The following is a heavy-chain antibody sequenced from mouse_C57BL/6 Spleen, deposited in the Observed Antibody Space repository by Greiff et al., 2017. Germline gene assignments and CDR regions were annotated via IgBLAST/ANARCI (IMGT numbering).Heavy chain of an antibody. CDR1: GYAFSSSW. D-gene: IGHD1-1*01. CDR3: ARSHYYGSSYGLAY. Sequence: VKLVESGPELVKPGASVKISCKASGYAFSSSWMNWVKQRPGKGLEWIGRIYPGDGDTNYNGKFKGKATLTADKFSSTAYMQLSSLTSEDSAVYFCARSHYYGSSYGLAYWGQGTLVTVSA. CDR2: IYPGDGDT. J-gene: IGHJ3*01. V-gene: IGHV1-82*01.